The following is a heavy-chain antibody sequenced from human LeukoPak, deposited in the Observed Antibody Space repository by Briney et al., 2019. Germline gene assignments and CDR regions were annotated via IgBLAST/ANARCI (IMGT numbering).Heavy chain of an antibody. V-gene: IGHV4-61*02. Sequence: SQTLSLTCTVSGGSISSGSYYWSWIRQPAGKGLEWIGRIYSSGSTNYNPSLNSRVTISGDTSKNQFSLKLSSVTAADTAVYYCARAGSGTYYKGFDSWGQGTLVTVAS. CDR3: ARAGSGTYYKGFDS. CDR1: GGSISSGSYY. J-gene: IGHJ4*02. CDR2: IYSSGST. D-gene: IGHD3-10*01.